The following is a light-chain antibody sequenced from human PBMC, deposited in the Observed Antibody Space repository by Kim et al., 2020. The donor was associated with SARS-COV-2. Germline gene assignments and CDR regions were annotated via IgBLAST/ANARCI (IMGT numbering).Light chain of an antibody. Sequence: QSALTQPASVSGSPGQSITISCTGTSSDVGSYTYVSWYQQHPGKAPKLMIYDVNKRPSGVPDRFSGSKSGNTASLAISGLQAEDEADYYCSSCRSSNTWVFGGAAQLAVL. V-gene: IGLV2-14*01. CDR2: DVN. J-gene: IGLJ3*02. CDR1: SSDVGSYTY. CDR3: SSCRSSNTWV.